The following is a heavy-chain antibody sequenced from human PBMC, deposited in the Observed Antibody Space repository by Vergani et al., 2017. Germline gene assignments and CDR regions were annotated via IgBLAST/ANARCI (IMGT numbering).Heavy chain of an antibody. CDR2: IIPIFGTA. CDR1: GYTFTGYY. V-gene: IGHV1-69*01. CDR3: ARGPYYYYYYMDV. J-gene: IGHJ6*03. Sequence: QVQLVQSGAEVKKPGASVKVSCKASGYTFTGYYMHWVRKAPGQGLEWMGGIIPIFGTAYYAQKFQARVTITADESTSTAYMELRSLRSEDTAVYYCARGPYYYYYYMDVWGKGTTVTVPS.